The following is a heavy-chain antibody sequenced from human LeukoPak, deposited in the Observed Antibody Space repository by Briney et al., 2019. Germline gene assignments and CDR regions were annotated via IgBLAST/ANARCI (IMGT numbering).Heavy chain of an antibody. CDR2: INWDGGTT. CDR3: ATGDEDSPMNFYH. J-gene: IGHJ4*02. CDR1: GFVFEEST. Sequence: PGGSLRLTCAASGFVFEESTMHWVRQAPGKGLELGSLINWDGGTTHYAGSVKGRFPISRDNSKNSLYLQLNSLTSDDTALYYCATGDEDSPMNFYHWGQGTLVTVSS. D-gene: IGHD5-18*01. V-gene: IGHV3-43*01.